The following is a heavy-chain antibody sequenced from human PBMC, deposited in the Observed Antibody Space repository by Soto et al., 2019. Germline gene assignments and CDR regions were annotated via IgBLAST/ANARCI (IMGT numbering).Heavy chain of an antibody. CDR2: VYNSGST. CDR1: GGSISSNY. J-gene: IGHJ4*02. CDR3: ARYRREAVAGYTLDN. D-gene: IGHD6-13*01. V-gene: IGHV4-59*01. Sequence: SETLSLTCAVSGGSISSNYWTWTRQPPGKGLEWIGYVYNSGSTNYNPSLKRRVTISEDTSKSQFSLKVNSMTAADTAVYYCARYRREAVAGYTLDNWGQGILVTVSS.